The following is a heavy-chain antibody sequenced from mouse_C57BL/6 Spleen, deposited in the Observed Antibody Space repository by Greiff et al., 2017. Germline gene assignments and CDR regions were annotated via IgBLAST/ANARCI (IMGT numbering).Heavy chain of an antibody. CDR3: ARVDDGYDWYFDV. CDR1: GYSITSGYY. V-gene: IGHV3-6*01. D-gene: IGHD2-3*01. J-gene: IGHJ1*03. Sequence: EVQRVESGPGLVKPSQSLSLTCSVTGYSITSGYYWNWIRQLPGNKLEWMGYISYDGSNNYNPSLKNRISITRDTSKNQFFLKLNSVTTEDTATYYCARVDDGYDWYFDVWGTGTTVTVSS. CDR2: ISYDGSN.